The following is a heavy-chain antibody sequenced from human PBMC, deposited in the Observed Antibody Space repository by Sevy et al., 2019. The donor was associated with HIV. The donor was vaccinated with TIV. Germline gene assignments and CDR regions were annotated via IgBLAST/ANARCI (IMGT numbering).Heavy chain of an antibody. CDR1: GYTLTQLS. J-gene: IGHJ4*02. Sequence: ASVKVSCKVSGYTLTQLSMHWVRQAPGKGLEWMGGFDPEDGKTIYAQKFQGRLTMTEDTSPDTAYMQLSSLRSEDTAVYYCATGREYYNDNSGYLDYWGQGTLVTVSS. V-gene: IGHV1-24*01. CDR3: ATGREYYNDNSGYLDY. CDR2: FDPEDGKT. D-gene: IGHD3-22*01.